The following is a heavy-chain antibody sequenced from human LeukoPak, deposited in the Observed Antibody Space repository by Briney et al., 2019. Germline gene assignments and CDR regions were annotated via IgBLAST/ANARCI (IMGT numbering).Heavy chain of an antibody. CDR1: GFTFSSYA. Sequence: GGSLRLSCAASGFTFSSYAMSWVRQAPGKGLEWVSAISGNGGSTYYADSVKGRFTISRDNSKNTLYLQMSSLRAEDTAVYYCVKDGPSSGWTYFDYWGQGTLVTVSS. V-gene: IGHV3-23*01. CDR3: VKDGPSSGWTYFDY. J-gene: IGHJ4*02. D-gene: IGHD6-19*01. CDR2: ISGNGGST.